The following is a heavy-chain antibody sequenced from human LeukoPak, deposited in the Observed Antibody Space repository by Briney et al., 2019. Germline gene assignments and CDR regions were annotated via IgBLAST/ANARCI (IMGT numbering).Heavy chain of an antibody. J-gene: IGHJ4*02. CDR3: ARRAQTYYDFWSGYPTRGYFDY. D-gene: IGHD3-3*01. CDR2: INHSGST. CDR1: GGSFSGYY. Sequence: SETLSLTCAVYGGSFSGYYWSWIRQPPGKGLEWIGEINHSGSTNYNPSLKSRVTISVDTSKNQFSLKLSSVTAADTAVYYCARRAQTYYDFWSGYPTRGYFDYWGQGTLVTVSS. V-gene: IGHV4-34*01.